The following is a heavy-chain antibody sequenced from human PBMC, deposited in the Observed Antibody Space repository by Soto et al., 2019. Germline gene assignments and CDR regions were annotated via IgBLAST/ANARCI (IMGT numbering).Heavy chain of an antibody. D-gene: IGHD1-26*01. CDR1: GFTFSNYA. Sequence: EVQLVESGGGLVQPGGSLRLSCEASGFTFSNYAMHWVRQAPGKGLEYASAIGTNGGITYYANSVKGRFTTSRDNSKNTMYLPMVSLRSEYVSEYYCGRGSLNGRITSPMYDSWAQGALVAVSS. CDR2: IGTNGGIT. CDR3: GRGSLNGRITSPMYDS. V-gene: IGHV3-64*01. J-gene: IGHJ4*02.